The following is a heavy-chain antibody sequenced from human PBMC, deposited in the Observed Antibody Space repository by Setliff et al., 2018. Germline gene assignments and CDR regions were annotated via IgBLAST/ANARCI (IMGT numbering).Heavy chain of an antibody. CDR3: TTGPRDSRDYMNWLDP. J-gene: IGHJ5*02. D-gene: IGHD4-17*01. Sequence: GGSLRLSCRASGITFKNAWMTWVRQAPGKGLEWVGRIKSKGEAETANYGVPVKGRFTISRDDSTNTIYLQMNRLKIEDTGLYYCTTGPRDSRDYMNWLDPWGPGTLVTVSS. V-gene: IGHV3-15*01. CDR1: GITFKNAW. CDR2: IKSKGEAETA.